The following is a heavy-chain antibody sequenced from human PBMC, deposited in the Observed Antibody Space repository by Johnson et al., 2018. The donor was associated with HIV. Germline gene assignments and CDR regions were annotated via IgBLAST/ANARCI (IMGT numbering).Heavy chain of an antibody. J-gene: IGHJ3*02. CDR3: ARDLKSYYDSSGYFDAFDI. Sequence: QVQLVESGGGVVQPGRSLRLSCAASGFTFSSYGMHWVRQAPGKGLEWVALISYYGTNKYYADSVKGRFTISRDNAKNSLYLQMNSLRAEDTALYYCARDLKSYYDSSGYFDAFDIWGQGTMVTVSS. CDR1: GFTFSSYG. D-gene: IGHD3-22*01. V-gene: IGHV3-30*19. CDR2: ISYYGTNK.